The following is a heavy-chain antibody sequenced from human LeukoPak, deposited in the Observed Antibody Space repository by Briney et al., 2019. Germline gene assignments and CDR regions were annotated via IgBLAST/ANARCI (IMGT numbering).Heavy chain of an antibody. Sequence: PSGTLSLTCAVSGDSISNSNWWSWVRQPPGKGLEWIGEIYQSGGTNYNPSLKSRVTISVDTSKNQFSLKLSSVTAADTAVYYCARGSLPPRIVGATHLIYWGQGTLVTVSS. CDR1: GDSISNSNW. CDR2: IYQSGGT. J-gene: IGHJ4*02. CDR3: ARGSLPPRIVGATHLIY. V-gene: IGHV4-4*02. D-gene: IGHD1-26*01.